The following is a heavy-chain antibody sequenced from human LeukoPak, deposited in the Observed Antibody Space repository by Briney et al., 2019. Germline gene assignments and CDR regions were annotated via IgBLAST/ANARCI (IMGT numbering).Heavy chain of an antibody. CDR1: GYTFTSYG. V-gene: IGHV1-18*01. Sequence: ASVKVSCKASGYTFTSYGISWVRQAPGQGLEWMGWISAYNGNTNYAQKLQGRVTMTTDTSTSTAYMELRSLRSNDTAVYYCARVLLWFGESPAYFDYWGQGTLVTVSS. CDR3: ARVLLWFGESPAYFDY. CDR2: ISAYNGNT. J-gene: IGHJ4*02. D-gene: IGHD3-10*01.